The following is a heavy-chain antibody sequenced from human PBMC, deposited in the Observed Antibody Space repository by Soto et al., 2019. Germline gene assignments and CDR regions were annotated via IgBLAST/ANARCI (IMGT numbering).Heavy chain of an antibody. J-gene: IGHJ6*02. CDR1: GCTFTSYG. D-gene: IGHD6-6*01. Sequence: ASVKVSCKASGCTFTSYGISWVRQAPGQGLEWMGWISAHNGNKNYAQKFQGRVTMTTDTSTSTAYMELRSVRSDDTAVYYCARDDRYGSSSNPGGPLLYGMDVWGQGTTVTVSS. CDR2: ISAHNGNK. V-gene: IGHV1-18*04. CDR3: ARDDRYGSSSNPGGPLLYGMDV.